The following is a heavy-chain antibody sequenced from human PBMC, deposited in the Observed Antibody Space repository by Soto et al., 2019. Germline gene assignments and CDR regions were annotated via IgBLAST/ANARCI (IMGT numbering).Heavy chain of an antibody. CDR3: ANDIGATIFGVVITVKVLHYYGMDV. J-gene: IGHJ6*02. Sequence: PGGSLRLSCAASGFTFSSYAMSWVRQAPGKGLEWVSAISGSGGSTYYADSVKGRFTISRDNSKNTLYLQMNSLRAEDTAVYYCANDIGATIFGVVITVKVLHYYGMDVWGQGTTVTVSS. V-gene: IGHV3-23*01. D-gene: IGHD3-3*01. CDR1: GFTFSSYA. CDR2: ISGSGGST.